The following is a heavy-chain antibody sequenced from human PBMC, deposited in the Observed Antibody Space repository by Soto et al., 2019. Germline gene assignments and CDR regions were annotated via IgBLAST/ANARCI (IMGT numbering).Heavy chain of an antibody. CDR3: AHSVQYATFFGVVIIPFDY. Sequence: QITLKESGPTLVKPTQTLTLTCTFSGFSLSTSGVGVGWIRQPPGKALEWLALIYWDDDKRYSPSLKSRLTITKDTAKNHVVLTMTNMDPVDTATYYCAHSVQYATFFGVVIIPFDYWGQGTLVTVSS. CDR2: IYWDDDK. D-gene: IGHD3-3*01. V-gene: IGHV2-5*02. J-gene: IGHJ4*02. CDR1: GFSLSTSGVG.